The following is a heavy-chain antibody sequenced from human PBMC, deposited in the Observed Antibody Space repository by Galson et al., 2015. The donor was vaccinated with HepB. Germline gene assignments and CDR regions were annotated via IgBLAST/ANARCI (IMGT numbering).Heavy chain of an antibody. D-gene: IGHD3-10*01. CDR2: IHYSGRT. CDR1: GGSISGSAFY. CDR3: ARHDGIDKPGASSWDLVILDALDV. V-gene: IGHV4-39*01. J-gene: IGHJ3*01. Sequence: SETLSLTCSVSGGSISGSAFYWGWIRQPPGKGLEWIGSIHYSGRTHNNPSLRGRATISVDRPKNEFSLRLSSVTAADTALYYCARHDGIDKPGASSWDLVILDALDVWGHGTMVTVSS.